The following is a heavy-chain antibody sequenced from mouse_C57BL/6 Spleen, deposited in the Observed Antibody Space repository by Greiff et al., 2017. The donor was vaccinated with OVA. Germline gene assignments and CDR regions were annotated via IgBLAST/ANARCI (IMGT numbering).Heavy chain of an antibody. D-gene: IGHD2-4*01. CDR3: ARSSYDYGWFAY. V-gene: IGHV1-64*01. CDR1: GYTFTSYW. CDR2: IHPNSGST. J-gene: IGHJ3*01. Sequence: VQLQQSGAELVKPGASVKLSCKASGYTFTSYWMHWVKQRPGQGLEWIGMIHPNSGSTNYNEKFKSKATLTVDKSSSTAYMQLSSLTSEDSAVYYCARSSYDYGWFAYWGQGTLVTVSA.